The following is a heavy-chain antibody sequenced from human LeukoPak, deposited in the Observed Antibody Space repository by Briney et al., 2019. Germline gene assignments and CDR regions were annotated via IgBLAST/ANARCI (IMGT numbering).Heavy chain of an antibody. J-gene: IGHJ3*02. CDR3: ARQVVYYYDSSGSSYVFDI. D-gene: IGHD3-22*01. Sequence: SETLSLTCTVSGGSISSSSFYWGWIRQPPGKGLEWIGSIYYSGATYYNPSLKSRVTISVDMSNNQFSLKLSSVTAADTVVYYCARQVVYYYDSSGSSYVFDIWGQGTMVTVSS. V-gene: IGHV4-39*01. CDR1: GGSISSSSFY. CDR2: IYYSGAT.